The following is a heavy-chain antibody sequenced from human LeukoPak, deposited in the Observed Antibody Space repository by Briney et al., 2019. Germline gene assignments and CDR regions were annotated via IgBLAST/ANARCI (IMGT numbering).Heavy chain of an antibody. V-gene: IGHV1-18*01. J-gene: IGHJ4*02. CDR3: ARDGGITVAADDY. Sequence: ASVKLSCYASGYTFTNYGFSMVRQPPGHGHGWVGWISAYNGNTNYAQKLQGRVTMTTDTSTSPAYMELRSLRFDDTAVYYCARDGGITVAADDYWGQGTLVTVSS. D-gene: IGHD6-19*01. CDR2: ISAYNGNT. CDR1: GYTFTNYG.